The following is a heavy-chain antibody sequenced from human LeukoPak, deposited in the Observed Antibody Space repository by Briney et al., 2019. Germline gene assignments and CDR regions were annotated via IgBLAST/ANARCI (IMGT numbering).Heavy chain of an antibody. Sequence: PGGSLRLSCAASGFTFSNSAMSWVRQAPGKGLEWVAAMSGSGYYTYYVESVKGRFTISRDNSKTALSLHMNSLRADDTAVYYCAKREGQRLYDYCMDVWGRGTTVTVSS. V-gene: IGHV3-23*01. CDR2: MSGSGYYT. J-gene: IGHJ6*03. CDR3: AKREGQRLYDYCMDV. CDR1: GFTFSNSA. D-gene: IGHD1-26*01.